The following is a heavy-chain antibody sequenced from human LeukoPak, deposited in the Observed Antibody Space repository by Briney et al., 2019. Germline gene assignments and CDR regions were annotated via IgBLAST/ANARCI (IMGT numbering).Heavy chain of an antibody. CDR1: GFTFSNYA. V-gene: IGHV3-23*01. Sequence: GGSLRLSCAASGFTFSNYAMSWVRQAPGKGLEWVSAILSSGDHTYYPDSLKGRFTISRDNSKNTVYLQMNSLRAEDTAVYYCANGAFRLYYIDVWGKGTTVTVSS. J-gene: IGHJ6*03. CDR3: ANGAFRLYYIDV. CDR2: ILSSGDHT. D-gene: IGHD3-16*01.